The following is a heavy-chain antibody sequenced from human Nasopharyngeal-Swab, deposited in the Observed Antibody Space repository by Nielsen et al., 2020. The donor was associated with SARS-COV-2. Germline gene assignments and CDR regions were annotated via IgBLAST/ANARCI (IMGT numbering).Heavy chain of an antibody. CDR2: ISESDGIT. CDR3: GSMFAAA. Sequence: GGSLRLSCAASGLTFSTYGWNWVRQAPGKGLEWVSTISESDGITHYADSVKGRFTISRDNSKNTLYLQMNSLRAEDTAIYYCGSMFAAAWGQGALVTVSS. J-gene: IGHJ1*01. CDR1: GLTFSTYG. V-gene: IGHV3-23*01. D-gene: IGHD6-13*01.